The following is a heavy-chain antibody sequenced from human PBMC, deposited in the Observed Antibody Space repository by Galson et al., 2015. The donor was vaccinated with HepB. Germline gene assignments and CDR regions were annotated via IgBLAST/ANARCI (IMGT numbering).Heavy chain of an antibody. Sequence: SVKVSCKASGGTFTTHAMSWVRQAPGQGLEWMGGITPIFGTANYAQKFQGRVTITADESTSTVYMELSSLRYEDTAVYYCAREGKAAPTNPVDYWGQGTPVTVSS. CDR3: AREGKAAPTNPVDY. CDR1: GGTFTTHA. CDR2: ITPIFGTA. J-gene: IGHJ4*02. V-gene: IGHV1-69*13. D-gene: IGHD6-6*01.